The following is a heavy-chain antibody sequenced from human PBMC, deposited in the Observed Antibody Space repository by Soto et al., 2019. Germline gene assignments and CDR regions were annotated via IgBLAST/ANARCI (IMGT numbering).Heavy chain of an antibody. Sequence: EVQLLESGGGLVQHGGSLRLSCAASGFTFSSYAMSWVRQAPGKGLEWVSAISGSGGSTYSADSVKGRFTSSRDNFKNPLYLQMNSLRAEDTAVYYCAEGGVACIRWFDPWGQGTLVTVSS. V-gene: IGHV3-23*01. J-gene: IGHJ5*02. CDR3: AEGGVACIRWFDP. CDR2: ISGSGGST. CDR1: GFTFSSYA. D-gene: IGHD6-19*01.